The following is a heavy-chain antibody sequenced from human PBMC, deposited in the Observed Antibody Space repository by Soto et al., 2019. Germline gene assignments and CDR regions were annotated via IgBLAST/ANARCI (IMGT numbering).Heavy chain of an antibody. D-gene: IGHD2-21*02. CDR1: GFTFSSYA. Sequence: EVQLLESGGGLVQPGGSLRLSCAASGFTFSSYAMSWVRQAPGKGLEWVSAISGSGGSTYYADSVKGRFTISRDNYKSTLYLQMNRLRAEDTAVYYCAVIGGYSWEPLFDYWGQGTLVTVSS. CDR3: AVIGGYSWEPLFDY. J-gene: IGHJ4*02. V-gene: IGHV3-23*01. CDR2: ISGSGGST.